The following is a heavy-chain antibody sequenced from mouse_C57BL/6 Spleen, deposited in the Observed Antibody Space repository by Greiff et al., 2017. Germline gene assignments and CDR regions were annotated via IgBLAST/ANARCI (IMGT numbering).Heavy chain of an antibody. Sequence: VQLQQPGAELVKPGASVKLSCKASGYTFTSHWMHWVKQRPGQGLEWIGMIHPNSGSTNYNEKFKSKATLTVDKSSSTAYMQLSSLTSEDSAVYYCARGTMITNYFDYWGQGTTLTVSS. J-gene: IGHJ2*01. CDR1: GYTFTSHW. CDR2: IHPNSGST. D-gene: IGHD2-4*01. CDR3: ARGTMITNYFDY. V-gene: IGHV1-64*01.